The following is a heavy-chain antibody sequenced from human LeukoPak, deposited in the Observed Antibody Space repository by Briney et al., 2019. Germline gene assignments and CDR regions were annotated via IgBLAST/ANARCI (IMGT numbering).Heavy chain of an antibody. J-gene: IGHJ6*04. CDR3: ARNSSDWYGYMDV. V-gene: IGHV1-18*01. Sequence: AAVEVSFHASCYTFISYGISWVRPAPGQGLEWMGWISTYSGYANYAQKLQGRVTMTTETSTSTAYMELRSLRSDDTAVYYCARNSSDWYGYMDVWGKGTTVTVSS. CDR2: ISTYSGYA. CDR1: CYTFISYG. D-gene: IGHD6-19*01.